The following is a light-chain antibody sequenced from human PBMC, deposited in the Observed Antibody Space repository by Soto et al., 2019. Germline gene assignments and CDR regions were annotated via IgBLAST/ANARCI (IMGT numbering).Light chain of an antibody. V-gene: IGKV1-39*01. CDR1: QNIRTY. CDR2: SAS. Sequence: DIQMTQSPYSLSASVGDSVTITCRASQNIRTYLNWYQQKPGRAPKLLIHSASALPSGVPSRFSGSGSGTEFTLTMSGLQPEDFATYYCQQYNSYSPWTFGQGTKVDIK. CDR3: QQYNSYSPWT. J-gene: IGKJ1*01.